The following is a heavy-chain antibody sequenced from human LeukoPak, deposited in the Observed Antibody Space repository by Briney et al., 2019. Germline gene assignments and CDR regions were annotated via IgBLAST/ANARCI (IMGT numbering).Heavy chain of an antibody. D-gene: IGHD1-1*01. Sequence: GGSLRLSCAASEFTFSDSWMGWVRQASGKGLEWVAAIKEDGSEEYYMDSVKGRFTISRDNAKNSLYLQMNSLRDEDTAVYHCATYINWVAGDVWGQGTAVSVSS. CDR2: IKEDGSEE. V-gene: IGHV3-7*01. CDR3: ATYINWVAGDV. CDR1: EFTFSDSW. J-gene: IGHJ6*02.